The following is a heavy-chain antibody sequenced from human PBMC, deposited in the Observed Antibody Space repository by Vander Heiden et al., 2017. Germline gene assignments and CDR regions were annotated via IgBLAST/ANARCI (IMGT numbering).Heavy chain of an antibody. V-gene: IGHV4-31*03. J-gene: IGHJ4*02. CDR1: GAPISSGGYY. D-gene: IGHD3-16*01. CDR3: ARAIPRLGRGYYFDY. Sequence: QLQESPPGLLNPSPTLSLPCPFTGAPISSGGYYCTWPRQPPGKGLGWIGYIEYSGSTYYNPSLKSRVTISVDTSKNQFSLKLSSVTAADTAAYYCARAIPRLGRGYYFDYWGQGTLVTVSS. CDR2: IEYSGST.